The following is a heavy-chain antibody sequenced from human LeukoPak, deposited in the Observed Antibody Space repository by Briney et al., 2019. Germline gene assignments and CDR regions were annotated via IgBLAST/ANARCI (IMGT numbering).Heavy chain of an antibody. D-gene: IGHD5/OR15-5a*01. J-gene: IGHJ3*02. CDR3: ARGVSGTGPDI. V-gene: IGHV3-74*01. CDR1: GFTFSSYW. Sequence: GGSLRLSCAASGFTFSSYWMHWVRQAPGKGLVWVSRVKTDGSSSDYADSVKGRFTISRDNAKNTMYLQMNSLRAEDTAVYYCARGVSGTGPDIWGLGTMVTVSS. CDR2: VKTDGSSS.